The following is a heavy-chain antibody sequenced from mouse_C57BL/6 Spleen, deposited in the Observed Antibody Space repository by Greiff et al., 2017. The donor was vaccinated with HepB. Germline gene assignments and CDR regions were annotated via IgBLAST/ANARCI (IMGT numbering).Heavy chain of an antibody. D-gene: IGHD4-1*01. J-gene: IGHJ1*03. V-gene: IGHV1-52*01. CDR1: GYTFTSYW. CDR3: AREGKLGHWYFDV. CDR2: IDPSDSET. Sequence: QVHVKQPGAELVRPGSSVKLSCKASGYTFTSYWMHWVKQRPIQGLEWIGNIDPSDSETHYNQKFKDKATLTVDKSSSTAYMQLSSLTSEDSAVYYCAREGKLGHWYFDVWGTGTTVTVSS.